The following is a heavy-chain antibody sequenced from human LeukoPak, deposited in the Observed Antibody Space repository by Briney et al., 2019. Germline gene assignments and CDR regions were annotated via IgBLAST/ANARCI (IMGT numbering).Heavy chain of an antibody. CDR2: ISGSGGST. V-gene: IGHV3-23*01. CDR1: GFTFSSYA. J-gene: IGHJ1*01. CDR3: AKDSSRYCSSTSCPFYFQH. D-gene: IGHD2-2*01. Sequence: GGSLRLSRAASGFTFSSYAMSWVRQAPGKGLEWVSAISGSGGSTYYADSVKGRFTISRDNSKNTLYLQMNSLRAEDTAVYYCAKDSSRYCSSTSCPFYFQHWGQGTLVTVSS.